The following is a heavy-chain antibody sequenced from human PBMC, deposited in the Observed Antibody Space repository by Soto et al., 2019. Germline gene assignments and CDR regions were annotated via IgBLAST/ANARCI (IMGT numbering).Heavy chain of an antibody. CDR1: GFTFNSFG. D-gene: IGHD3-10*01. Sequence: PGGSLTLSCEASGFTFNSFGIHWVRQAPGTGLEWVAFIWWDGTNQKYADSVKGRFTIARDNSKNSVSLQVTSLRAEDTAVYYWAIEGNEGFLLDYYGMDVWGQGTTVTVSS. CDR3: AIEGNEGFLLDYYGMDV. CDR2: IWWDGTNQ. V-gene: IGHV3-30*02. J-gene: IGHJ6*02.